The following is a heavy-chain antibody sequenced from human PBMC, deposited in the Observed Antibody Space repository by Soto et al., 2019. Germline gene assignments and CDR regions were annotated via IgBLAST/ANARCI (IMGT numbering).Heavy chain of an antibody. J-gene: IGHJ4*02. Sequence: ESGGGLVKPGGSLRLSCAASGFTFSSYSMNWVRQAPGKGLEWVSSISSSSSYIYYADSVKGRFTISRDNAKNSLYLQMNSLRAEDTAVYYCAISIAVAAPFDYWGQGTLVTVSS. CDR1: GFTFSSYS. CDR2: ISSSSSYI. D-gene: IGHD6-19*01. CDR3: AISIAVAAPFDY. V-gene: IGHV3-21*01.